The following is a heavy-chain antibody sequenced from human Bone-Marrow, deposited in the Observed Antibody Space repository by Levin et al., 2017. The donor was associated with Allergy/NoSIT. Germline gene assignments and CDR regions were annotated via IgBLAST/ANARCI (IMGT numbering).Heavy chain of an antibody. CDR1: GFTVSSNY. Sequence: GGSLRLFCVASGFTVSSNYMNWVRQAPGKGLEWVSVIYSGGSTYYADSVKGRFTISRDNSKNTLYLQMSSLRAEDTAVYYCATDRAYCSNTTCYLPDAFDIWGQGTMVTVSS. V-gene: IGHV3-66*01. J-gene: IGHJ3*02. CDR2: IYSGGST. CDR3: ATDRAYCSNTTCYLPDAFDI. D-gene: IGHD2-2*01.